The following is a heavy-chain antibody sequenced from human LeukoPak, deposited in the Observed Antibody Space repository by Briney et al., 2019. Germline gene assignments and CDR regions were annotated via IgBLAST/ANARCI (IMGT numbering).Heavy chain of an antibody. CDR3: ARDGGTYYYDSSGYIAPSGYGMDV. Sequence: PGGSLRLSCVASGFTFSDYYMSWIRQAPGKGLEWVSYISSSSSTIYYADSVKGRFTISRDNAKNSLYLQMNSLRAEDTAVYYCARDGGTYYYDSSGYIAPSGYGMDVWGQGTTVTVSS. J-gene: IGHJ6*02. D-gene: IGHD3-22*01. V-gene: IGHV3-11*04. CDR1: GFTFSDYY. CDR2: ISSSSSTI.